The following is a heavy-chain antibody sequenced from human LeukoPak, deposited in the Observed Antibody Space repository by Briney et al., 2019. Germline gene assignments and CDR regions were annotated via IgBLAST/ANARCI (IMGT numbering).Heavy chain of an antibody. CDR1: GFTFSSYA. CDR2: ISYDGSNK. D-gene: IGHD2-2*01. V-gene: IGHV3-30*04. J-gene: IGHJ4*02. Sequence: PGGSLRLSCAASGFTFSSYAMHWVRQAPGKGLEWVAVISYDGSNKYYADSVKGRFTISRDNSKNTLYLQMNSLRAEDTAVYYCASDIVVVPAAIYWGQGTLVIVSS. CDR3: ASDIVVVPAAIY.